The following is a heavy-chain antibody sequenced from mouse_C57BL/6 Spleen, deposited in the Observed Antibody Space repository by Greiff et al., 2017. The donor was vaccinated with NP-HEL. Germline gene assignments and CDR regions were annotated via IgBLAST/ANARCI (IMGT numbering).Heavy chain of an antibody. V-gene: IGHV1-61*01. CDR1: GYTFTSYW. CDR2: IYPSDSET. Sequence: QVQLQQPGAELVRPGSSVKLSCKASGYTFTSYWMDWVKQRPGQGLEWIGNIYPSDSETHYNQKFKDKATLTVDKSSSTAYMQLSSLTSEDSAVYYCARSSGYPRNYYAMDYWGQGTSVTVSS. J-gene: IGHJ4*01. CDR3: ARSSGYPRNYYAMDY. D-gene: IGHD3-2*02.